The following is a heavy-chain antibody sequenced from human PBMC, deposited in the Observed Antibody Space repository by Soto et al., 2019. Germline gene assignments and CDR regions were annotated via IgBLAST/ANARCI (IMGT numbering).Heavy chain of an antibody. CDR1: GGSISSSSYY. Sequence: SETLSLTCTVSGGSISSSSYYWGWIRQPPGKGLEWIGSIYYSGSTYYNPSLKSRVTISVDTSKNQFSLTLSSVTAADTAVYYCATSTHYYYYYMDVWGKGTTVTVSS. V-gene: IGHV4-39*01. CDR3: ATSTHYYYYYMDV. CDR2: IYYSGST. J-gene: IGHJ6*03.